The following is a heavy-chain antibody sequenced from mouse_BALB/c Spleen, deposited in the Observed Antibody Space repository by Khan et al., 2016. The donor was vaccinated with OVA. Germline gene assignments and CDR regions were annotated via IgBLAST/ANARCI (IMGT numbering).Heavy chain of an antibody. Sequence: DLVKPGASVKLSCKASGYTFTSYWINWINQRPGQGLEWIGRIAPGSSNAYYNDMFKGKATLTVDTSSSHAYIQLSSLSSVDSAIYSCARENDYGRSCYAMDYWGQGTSVTVSS. V-gene: IGHV1S41*01. D-gene: IGHD1-1*01. CDR1: GYTFTSYW. J-gene: IGHJ4*01. CDR3: ARENDYGRSCYAMDY. CDR2: IAPGSSNA.